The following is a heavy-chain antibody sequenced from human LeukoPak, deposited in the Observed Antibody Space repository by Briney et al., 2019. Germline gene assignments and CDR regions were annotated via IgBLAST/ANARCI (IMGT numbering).Heavy chain of an antibody. J-gene: IGHJ4*02. CDR2: IYTSGST. V-gene: IGHV4-61*02. Sequence: TSETLSLTCTVSGGSISSGSYYWSWIRQPAGKGLEWIGRIYTSGSTNYNPSLKSRVTISVDTSKNQFSLKLSSVTAADTAVYYCARGRDGSIDYWGQGTLVTVSS. CDR3: ARGRDGSIDY. CDR1: GGSISSGSYY. D-gene: IGHD5-24*01.